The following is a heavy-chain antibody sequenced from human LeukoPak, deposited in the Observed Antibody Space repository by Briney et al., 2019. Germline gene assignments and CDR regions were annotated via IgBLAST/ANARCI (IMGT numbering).Heavy chain of an antibody. CDR2: ISYDGSNK. D-gene: IGHD5-12*01. CDR1: GFTFSSYA. CDR3: AREVGYLDDAFDI. J-gene: IGHJ3*02. V-gene: IGHV3-30*01. Sequence: GGSLRLSCAASGFTFSSYAMHWVRQAPGKGLEWVAVISYDGSNKYFADSVKGRFTISRDNSKNTLYLQMNSLRAEDTAVYYCAREVGYLDDAFDIWGQGTMVTVSS.